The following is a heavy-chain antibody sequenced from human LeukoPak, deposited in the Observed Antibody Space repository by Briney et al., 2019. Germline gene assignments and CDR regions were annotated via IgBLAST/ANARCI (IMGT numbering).Heavy chain of an antibody. V-gene: IGHV3-23*01. CDR1: GFTFSSYA. D-gene: IGHD2-2*01. J-gene: IGHJ4*02. CDR3: ARENFAVAHGLHFVY. CDR2: ISGSGFNT. Sequence: PGGSLRLSCAASGFTFSSYAVSWVRQAPGKGLEWVSAISGSGFNTYYAVSVEGRFTISRDNSKNTLSLQMNSLRAEDTAVYYCARENFAVAHGLHFVYWGQGALVTVSS.